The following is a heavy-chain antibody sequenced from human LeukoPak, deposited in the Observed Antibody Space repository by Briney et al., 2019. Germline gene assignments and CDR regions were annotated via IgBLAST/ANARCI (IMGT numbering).Heavy chain of an antibody. CDR3: TREQDREASATVVGDY. CDR1: GFTFSRFE. V-gene: IGHV3-48*03. CDR2: ISNGTYIA. Sequence: GGSLRLSCVASGFTFSRFEMNWVRQAPGKGLEWLSHISNGTYIAYTDSVKGRFTISRDNAKNSLFLQMNSLRAEDTAVYYCTREQDREASATVVGDYWGQGTLVTVSS. J-gene: IGHJ4*02. D-gene: IGHD4-23*01.